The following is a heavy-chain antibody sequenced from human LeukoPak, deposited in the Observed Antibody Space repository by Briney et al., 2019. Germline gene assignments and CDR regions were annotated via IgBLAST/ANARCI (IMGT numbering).Heavy chain of an antibody. CDR1: GFTFSTFG. Sequence: GGSLRLSCAASGFTFSTFGMHWVRQAPGKGLEWVSTVSSGSYYIYYADSVKGRFTISRDNANKLLYLQMDSLRVEDTAAYYCARRNYDSGSHFSDFWGQGTPVTVSS. D-gene: IGHD3-10*01. V-gene: IGHV3-21*01. CDR3: ARRNYDSGSHFSDF. CDR2: VSSGSYYI. J-gene: IGHJ4*02.